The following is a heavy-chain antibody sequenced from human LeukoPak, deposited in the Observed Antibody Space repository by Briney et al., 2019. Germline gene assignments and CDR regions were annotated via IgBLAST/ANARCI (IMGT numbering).Heavy chain of an antibody. Sequence: ASVKVSCKASGYTFTGYYMHWVRQAPGQGLEWMGWINPNSGGTNYAQKFQGRVTMTRDTSISTAYMELSRLRSDDTAVYYCARDPGSTSWRYYYYMDVWAKGPRSPSP. CDR3: ARDPGSTSWRYYYYMDV. J-gene: IGHJ6*03. V-gene: IGHV1-2*02. CDR1: GYTFTGYY. CDR2: INPNSGGT. D-gene: IGHD2-2*01.